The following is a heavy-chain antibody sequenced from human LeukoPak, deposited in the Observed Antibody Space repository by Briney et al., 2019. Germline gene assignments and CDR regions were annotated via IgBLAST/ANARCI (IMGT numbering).Heavy chain of an antibody. V-gene: IGHV3-53*01. CDR1: GFTVSSNY. CDR2: IYSGDST. D-gene: IGHD5-24*01. J-gene: IGHJ6*03. Sequence: PGGSLRLSCAASGFTVSSNYMSWVRQAPGKGLEWVSVIYSGDSTYYADSVKGRFTISRDNSKNTLYLQMNSLRAEDTAVYYCARVQSGGDYYYYYMDVWGKGTTVTVSS. CDR3: ARVQSGGDYYYYYMDV.